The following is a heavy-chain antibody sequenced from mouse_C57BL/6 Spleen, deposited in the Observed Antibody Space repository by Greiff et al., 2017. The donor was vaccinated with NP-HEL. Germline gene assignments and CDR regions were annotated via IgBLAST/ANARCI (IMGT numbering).Heavy chain of an antibody. D-gene: IGHD2-2*01. Sequence: EVQGVESGGGLVQPGGSMKLSCAASGFTFSDAWMDWVRQSPEKGLEWVAEIRNKANNHATYYAESVKGRFTISRDDSKSSVYLQMNSLRAEDTGIYYCTRNYGYGGPFDYWGQGTTLTVSS. CDR1: GFTFSDAW. V-gene: IGHV6-6*01. CDR3: TRNYGYGGPFDY. J-gene: IGHJ2*01. CDR2: IRNKANNHAT.